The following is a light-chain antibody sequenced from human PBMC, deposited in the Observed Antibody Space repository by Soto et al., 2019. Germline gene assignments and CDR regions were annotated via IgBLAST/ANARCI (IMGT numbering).Light chain of an antibody. CDR2: DAF. Sequence: DIVLTLSPATLSLTPGERATLSCRASQSISNSLAWYQQKPGQAPRLIINDAFNRATGIPARFSGSGSGTDFTLTISRLEPEDFAVYYCQQYGRSPWTFGQGSKVDI. J-gene: IGKJ1*01. CDR3: QQYGRSPWT. CDR1: QSISNS. V-gene: IGKV3-11*01.